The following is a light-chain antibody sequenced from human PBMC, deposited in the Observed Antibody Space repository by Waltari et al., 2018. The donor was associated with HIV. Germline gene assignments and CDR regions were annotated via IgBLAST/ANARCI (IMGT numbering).Light chain of an antibody. CDR1: NSDIGGYDV. CDR3: SSYTSNSAFLL. J-gene: IGLJ3*02. Sequence: QSALTHPAPVPGPPGQSITISCTGSNSDIGGYDVVSWFQHHPGKSPEIILRHSGGRPSGVSNRFSGSKSGNTASLTISGLQAEDEAYYYCSSYTSNSAFLLFGGGTKLTVL. CDR2: HSG. V-gene: IGLV2-14*03.